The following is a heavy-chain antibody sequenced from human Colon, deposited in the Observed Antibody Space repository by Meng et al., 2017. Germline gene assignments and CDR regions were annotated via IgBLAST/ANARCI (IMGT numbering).Heavy chain of an antibody. V-gene: IGHV6-1*01. Sequence: QVPSKQSGPGLVKTSHTIAITCTISGDSVSSNRALWHWVRQSPSRGLEWLGQTYYTSEWQNHYGVSVKSRITINADTSRNHLSLHLNSVTPADTAVYYCTTWYGEYWGQGTLVTVSS. CDR2: TYYTSEWQN. CDR1: GDSVSSNRAL. J-gene: IGHJ4*02. CDR3: TTWYGEY. D-gene: IGHD3-10*01.